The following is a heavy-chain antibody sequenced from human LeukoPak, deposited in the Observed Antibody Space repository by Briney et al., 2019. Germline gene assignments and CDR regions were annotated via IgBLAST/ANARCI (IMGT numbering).Heavy chain of an antibody. D-gene: IGHD6-19*01. V-gene: IGHV3-21*01. CDR2: ISRSSAYI. CDR1: GFTLSSYS. Sequence: GGSLRLSCAASGFTLSSYSMNWVRQAPGKGLEWVSSISRSSAYIYYADSVKGRFTISRDNAKNSLYLQMNSLRAEDTAVYYCARDGSVADPDYWGQGTLVTVSS. J-gene: IGHJ4*02. CDR3: ARDGSVADPDY.